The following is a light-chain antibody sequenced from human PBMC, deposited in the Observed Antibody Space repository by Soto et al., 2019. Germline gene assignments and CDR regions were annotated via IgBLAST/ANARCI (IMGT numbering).Light chain of an antibody. CDR1: TGAVTSGNY. CDR3: LLYYGGAQLV. CDR2: TTN. J-gene: IGLJ3*02. V-gene: IGLV7-43*01. Sequence: QAVVTQEPSLTVSPGGTVTLTCASSTGAVTSGNYPSWFQQRPGQAPRTLIYTTNSKHSWTPARFSGSLLGDKAARTLSGVKPEDEADYYCLLYYGGAQLVFGGGTKLTVL.